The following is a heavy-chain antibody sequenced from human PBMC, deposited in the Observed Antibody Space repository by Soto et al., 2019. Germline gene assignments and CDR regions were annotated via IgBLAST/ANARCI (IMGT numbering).Heavy chain of an antibody. V-gene: IGHV4-34*01. CDR3: ARVSGANYAFCSGYSRFAYYGMDV. CDR1: GGSFSGHY. D-gene: IGHD3-3*01. Sequence: QVQIQQWGAGLLKPSETLSLTCAVYGGSFSGHYWSWIRQPPGKGLEWIGEINHSGSPNYNPSLSSRVTLSVDSFTKQFCLERSSVTAAYTSVYYCARVSGANYAFCSGYSRFAYYGMDVWGQGTTVTVSS. J-gene: IGHJ6*02. CDR2: INHSGSP.